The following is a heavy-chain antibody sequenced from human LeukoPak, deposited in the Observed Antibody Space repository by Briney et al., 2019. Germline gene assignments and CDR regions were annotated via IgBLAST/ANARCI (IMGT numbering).Heavy chain of an antibody. D-gene: IGHD2-15*01. CDR3: AKGTGYCSGGSCYLTPYYYYGMDV. Sequence: PGGSLRLSCAASGFTFSSYAMSWVRQAPGKGLEWVSAISGSGGSTYYADSVKGRFTISRDNSKNTLYLQMNSLRAEDTAVYYCAKGTGYCSGGSCYLTPYYYYGMDVWGQGTTVTVFS. V-gene: IGHV3-23*01. CDR2: ISGSGGST. J-gene: IGHJ6*02. CDR1: GFTFSSYA.